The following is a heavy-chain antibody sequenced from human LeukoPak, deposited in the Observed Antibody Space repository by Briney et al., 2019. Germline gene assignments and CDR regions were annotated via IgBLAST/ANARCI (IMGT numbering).Heavy chain of an antibody. CDR2: IKSKTDGGTT. CDR1: GFTFTNAY. J-gene: IGHJ4*02. V-gene: IGHV3-15*01. D-gene: IGHD1-26*01. Sequence: GGSLRLSCAASGFTFTNAYMSWVRQAPGKGLEWAGRIKSKTDGGTTDYAAPVKGRFTISRDDSENTLYLQMNSLKTEDTAVYYCTISRYRGTCYGHYWREGTLHPVSS. CDR3: TISRYRGTCYGHY.